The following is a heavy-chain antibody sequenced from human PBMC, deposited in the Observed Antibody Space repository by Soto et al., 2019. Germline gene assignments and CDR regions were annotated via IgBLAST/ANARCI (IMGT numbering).Heavy chain of an antibody. J-gene: IGHJ5*02. CDR1: GFSLTTRGVG. V-gene: IGHV2-5*02. CDR2: IYWDDDK. Sequence: QITLKESGPTLVKPTQTLTLTCTFSGFSLTTRGVGVGWIRQPPGKALECLALIYWDDDKRYSPSLQSRLSLIKSTXXNQVVLTMTNVDPVDTATYYCAHIPNYYQYDWFDPWGQGTLVSVSS. CDR3: AHIPNYYQYDWFDP. D-gene: IGHD3-16*01.